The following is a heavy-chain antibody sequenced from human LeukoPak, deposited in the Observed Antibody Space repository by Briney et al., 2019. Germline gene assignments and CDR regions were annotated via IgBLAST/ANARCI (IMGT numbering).Heavy chain of an antibody. CDR2: INSDGSST. CDR1: GFTFSSYW. D-gene: IGHD5-12*01. Sequence: GGSLRLSCAASGFTFSSYWMHWVRQAAGKGLGWVSRINSDGSSTNYADSVKGRFTISRDNSKNTLYLQMNSLRAEDTAVYYCARDPSEMATISTTEFSYYFDYWGQGTLVTVSS. J-gene: IGHJ4*02. CDR3: ARDPSEMATISTTEFSYYFDY. V-gene: IGHV3-74*01.